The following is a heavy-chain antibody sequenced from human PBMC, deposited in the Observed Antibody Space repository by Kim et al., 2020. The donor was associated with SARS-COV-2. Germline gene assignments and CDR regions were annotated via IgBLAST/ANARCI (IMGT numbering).Heavy chain of an antibody. V-gene: IGHV3-30*04. J-gene: IGHJ5*02. CDR1: GFTFSSYA. CDR2: ISYDGSNK. CDR3: ARGNYGSGSYAEYNWFDP. D-gene: IGHD3-10*01. Sequence: GGSLRLSCAASGFTFSSYAMHWVRQAPGKGLEWVAVISYDGSNKYYADSVKGRFTISRDNSKNTLYLQMNSLRAEDTAVYYCARGNYGSGSYAEYNWFDP.